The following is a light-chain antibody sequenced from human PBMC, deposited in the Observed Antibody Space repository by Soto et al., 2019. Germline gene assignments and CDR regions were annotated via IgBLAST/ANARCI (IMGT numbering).Light chain of an antibody. Sequence: AIRMTQSPSSFSASTGDRVTITCRARQGISSYLAWYQQKPGKAPKLLIYAASTLQSGVPSRFSGSGSGTAFTLTICCLQSEDFATYYCQQYYSYPQTFGQGTKLEIK. CDR2: AAS. J-gene: IGKJ2*01. CDR3: QQYYSYPQT. CDR1: QGISSY. V-gene: IGKV1-8*01.